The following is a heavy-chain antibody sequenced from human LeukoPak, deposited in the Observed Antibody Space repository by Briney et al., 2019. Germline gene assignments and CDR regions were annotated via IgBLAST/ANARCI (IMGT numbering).Heavy chain of an antibody. J-gene: IGHJ4*02. D-gene: IGHD5-24*01. CDR3: ASRGWLQFSYFDY. Sequence: ASVKVSCKASGGTFSSYAISWVRLAPGQGLEWMGGIIPIFGTANYAQKFQGRVTITADESTSTAYMELSSLRSEDTAVYYCASRGWLQFSYFDYWGQGTLVTVSS. CDR2: IIPIFGTA. CDR1: GGTFSSYA. V-gene: IGHV1-69*13.